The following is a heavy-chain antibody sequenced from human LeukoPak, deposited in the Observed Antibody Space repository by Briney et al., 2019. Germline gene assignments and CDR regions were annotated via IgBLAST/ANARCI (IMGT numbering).Heavy chain of an antibody. D-gene: IGHD4-4*01. CDR1: GFTFTSYG. V-gene: IGHV1-18*01. CDR2: ISAYNGDT. CDR3: ARIRNYHLQEAVDI. J-gene: IGHJ3*02. Sequence: ASVQVSCKASGFTFTSYGFNWVRQAPGQGIEWMGWISAYNGDTKYAQKFLGRVTMTMDTSTNTVYMELMSLRYDDTAMYYCARIRNYHLQEAVDIWGQGTMVTVSS.